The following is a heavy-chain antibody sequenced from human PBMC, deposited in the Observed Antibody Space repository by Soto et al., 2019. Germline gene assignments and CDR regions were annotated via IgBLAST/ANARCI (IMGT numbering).Heavy chain of an antibody. V-gene: IGHV3-21*01. Sequence: EVQLVESGGGLVKPGGSLRLSCAASGFTFSSYSMNWVRQAPGKGLGWVSSISSRTNYMYYADSVKGRFTISRDDAKNSLYLQMNSLRAEDTAVYYCARMGSVTTFSWSDYYYGMDVWGQGTTVTVSS. CDR3: ARMGSVTTFSWSDYYYGMDV. CDR2: ISSRTNYM. D-gene: IGHD4-17*01. CDR1: GFTFSSYS. J-gene: IGHJ6*02.